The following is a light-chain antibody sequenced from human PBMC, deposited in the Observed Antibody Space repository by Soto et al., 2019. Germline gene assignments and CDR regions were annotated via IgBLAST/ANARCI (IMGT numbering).Light chain of an antibody. V-gene: IGLV2-8*01. CDR3: SSYAGSDVFV. J-gene: IGLJ1*01. Sequence: QSLLTQPPSASGSPGQSVTISCTGTSRDVGNYNYVAWYQQHPGKAPKLMIYEVNKRPSGVPDRFSGSKAGNTASLTVFGLQPEDEADYYCSSYAGSDVFVFGSGTKVTVL. CDR1: SRDVGNYNY. CDR2: EVN.